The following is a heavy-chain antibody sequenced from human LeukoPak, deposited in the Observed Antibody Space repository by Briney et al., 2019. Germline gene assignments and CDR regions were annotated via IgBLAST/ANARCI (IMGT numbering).Heavy chain of an antibody. V-gene: IGHV1-69*04. CDR3: ARDSRLAYCGGDCSDAFDI. D-gene: IGHD2-21*01. CDR2: IIPILGIA. Sequence: GASVKVSCKASGGTFSSYTISWVRQAPGQGLEWMGRIIPILGIANYAQKFQGRVTITADKSTSTAYMELSSLRSEDTAVYYCARDSRLAYCGGDCSDAFDIWGQGTMVTVSS. CDR1: GGTFSSYT. J-gene: IGHJ3*02.